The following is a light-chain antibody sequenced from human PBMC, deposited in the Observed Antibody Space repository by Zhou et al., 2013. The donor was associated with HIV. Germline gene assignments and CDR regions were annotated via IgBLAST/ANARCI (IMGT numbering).Light chain of an antibody. J-gene: IGKJ2*01. CDR1: QDISSW. CDR3: QQSYSTLYT. V-gene: IGKV1-12*01. CDR2: GAS. Sequence: DIQMTQSPSSVSASVGDRVTITCRASQDISSWLAWYQQNPGKAPRLLIYGASSLQSGVPSRFSGSGSGTDYTLTISSLQPEDFATYYCQQSYSTLYTFGQGTKLEIK.